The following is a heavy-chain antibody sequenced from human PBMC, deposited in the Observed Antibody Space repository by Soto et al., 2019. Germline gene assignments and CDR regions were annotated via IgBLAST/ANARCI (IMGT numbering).Heavy chain of an antibody. CDR1: GYSISSGDY. CDR3: AALWFGELAFNY. D-gene: IGHD3-10*01. CDR2: VYHNGII. Sequence: QVQLQEAGPGLGKASEPVSLSCSVSGYSISSGDYWGWVRRAPGKGLGWLGSVYHNGIIFHSPSFKSRVTISVDTAQNQFSLTLRAVTAADTAVYSCAALWFGELAFNYWGRGTLVTVSS. J-gene: IGHJ4*01. V-gene: IGHV4-38-2*02.